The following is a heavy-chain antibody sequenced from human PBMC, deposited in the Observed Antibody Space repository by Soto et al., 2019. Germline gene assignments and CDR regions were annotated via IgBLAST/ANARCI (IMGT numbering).Heavy chain of an antibody. Sequence: QVQLVESGGGVVQPGRSLRLSCAASGFTFSSYAMHWVRQAPGKGLEWVAVISYDGSNKYYADSVKGRFTISRDNSKNTLYLQMNSLRADDTAVYYCARGRRKIRFLEWPNPDYWGQGTLVTVSS. CDR2: ISYDGSNK. CDR1: GFTFSSYA. J-gene: IGHJ4*02. V-gene: IGHV3-30-3*01. CDR3: ARGRRKIRFLEWPNPDY. D-gene: IGHD3-3*01.